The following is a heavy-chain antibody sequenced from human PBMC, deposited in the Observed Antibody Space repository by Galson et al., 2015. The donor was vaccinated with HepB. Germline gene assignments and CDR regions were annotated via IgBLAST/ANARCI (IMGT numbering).Heavy chain of an antibody. J-gene: IGHJ2*01. D-gene: IGHD1-26*01. Sequence: SVKVSCKASGDTFSNYAISWVRQAPGQGLEWMGGIIPIFDIANYAQKFQGRVTITADKSTSTAYMELSSLRSEDTAVCYCARSSGGDTRYFDLWGRGTLVTVSS. CDR3: ARSSGGDTRYFDL. CDR1: GDTFSNYA. V-gene: IGHV1-69*10. CDR2: IIPIFDIA.